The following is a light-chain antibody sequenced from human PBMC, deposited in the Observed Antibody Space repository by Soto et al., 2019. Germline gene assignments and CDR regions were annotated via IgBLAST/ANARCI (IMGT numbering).Light chain of an antibody. V-gene: IGKV1-27*01. CDR1: QGIANY. CDR2: AAS. J-gene: IGKJ1*01. Sequence: DIQMTQSPSSLSASVGDRVTITCRASQGIANYLAWYQHRGVKVPNLLIYAASTLQSGVPSRFSGGGSGTDFTLTISSLQPEDVATYYCQKYNSAPRTFGQGTKVDIK. CDR3: QKYNSAPRT.